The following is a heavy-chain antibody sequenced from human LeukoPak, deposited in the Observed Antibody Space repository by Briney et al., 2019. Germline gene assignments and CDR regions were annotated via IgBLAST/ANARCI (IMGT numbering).Heavy chain of an antibody. D-gene: IGHD3-9*01. Sequence: GGSLRLSCAASGFTFSSYGMSWVRQAPGKGLEWVSAISGSGGSTYYADSVKGRFTISRDNSKNTLYLQMKSLRAEDTAIYYCAKMRYYDILTGYLNCFDPWGQGTLVSVSS. CDR2: ISGSGGST. CDR3: AKMRYYDILTGYLNCFDP. J-gene: IGHJ5*02. V-gene: IGHV3-23*01. CDR1: GFTFSSYG.